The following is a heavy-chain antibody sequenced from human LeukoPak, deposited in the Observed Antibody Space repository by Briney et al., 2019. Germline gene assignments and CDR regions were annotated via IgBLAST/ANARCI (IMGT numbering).Heavy chain of an antibody. CDR3: AKESSRDAFDI. CDR2: ISYDGSNK. V-gene: IGHV3-30-3*01. CDR1: GFTFSSYA. Sequence: PGRSLRLSCAASGFTFSSYAMHWVRQAPGKGLEWVAVISYDGSNKYYADSVKGRFTISRDNSKNTLYLQMNSLRAEDTAVYYCAKESSRDAFDIWGQGTMVTVSS. J-gene: IGHJ3*02. D-gene: IGHD6-13*01.